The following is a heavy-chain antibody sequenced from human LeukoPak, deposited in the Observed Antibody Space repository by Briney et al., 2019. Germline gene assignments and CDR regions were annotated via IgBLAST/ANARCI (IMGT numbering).Heavy chain of an antibody. CDR2: IYWDDDR. D-gene: IGHD3-22*01. CDR1: AFSLNTRGVG. V-gene: IGHV2-5*02. CDR3: APRKNYYDSSVFDN. Sequence: SGPTLVNPTQTLTLTFTVSAFSLNTRGVGVGWIRQPPGRALEWLALIYWDDDRRYSPSLKSRLTITKDIAWNQVVLTMTDMDIVDTATHFCAPRKNYYDSSVFDNWGQGTLVTVSS. J-gene: IGHJ4*02.